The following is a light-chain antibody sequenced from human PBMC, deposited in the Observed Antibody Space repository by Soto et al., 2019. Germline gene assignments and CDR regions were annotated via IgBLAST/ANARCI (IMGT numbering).Light chain of an antibody. CDR2: RNN. J-gene: IGLJ2*01. CDR3: APWDDSLSGVV. V-gene: IGLV1-47*01. CDR1: SSNIGSNY. Sequence: QSVLTQPPSASGTPGQRVTISCSGSSSNIGSNYVYWFQRFPGTAPKLLIYRNNQRPSEVPDRLSGSKSGASASLAISGLRSEDEADYYCAPWDDSLSGVVFGGGTKVTVL.